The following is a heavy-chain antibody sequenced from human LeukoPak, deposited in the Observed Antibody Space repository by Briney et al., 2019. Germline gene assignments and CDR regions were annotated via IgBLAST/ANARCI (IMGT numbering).Heavy chain of an antibody. CDR3: ARLYDYVWGSYRGNFDY. D-gene: IGHD3-16*02. V-gene: IGHV3-7*02. J-gene: IGHJ4*02. CDR1: GFAFSDSD. CDR2: IKQDGSEK. Sequence: GGSLRLSCAASGFAFSDSDMYWVRQAPGKGLEGVANIKQDGSEKYYVDSVKGRFTISRDNAKNSLYLQMNSLRAEDTAVCYCARLYDYVWGSYRGNFDYWGQGTLVTVSS.